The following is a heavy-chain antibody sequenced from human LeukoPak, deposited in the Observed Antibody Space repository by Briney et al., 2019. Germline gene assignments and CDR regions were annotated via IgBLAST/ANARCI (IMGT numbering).Heavy chain of an antibody. J-gene: IGHJ6*02. CDR2: ISYDGSNK. CDR1: GFTFSSYG. CDR3: AKDFSVRFLEWGHYYYYGMDV. Sequence: GGSLRLSCAASGFTFSSYGMHWVRQAPGKGLEWVAVISYDGSNKYYADSVKGRFTISRDNSKNTLYLQMNSLRAEDTAVYYCAKDFSVRFLEWGHYYYYGMDVWGQGTTVTVSS. D-gene: IGHD3-3*01. V-gene: IGHV3-30*18.